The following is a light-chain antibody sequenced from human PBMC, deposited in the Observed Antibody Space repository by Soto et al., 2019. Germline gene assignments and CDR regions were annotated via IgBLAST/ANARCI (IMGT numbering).Light chain of an antibody. Sequence: QSALTQPASVSGSPGQSITISCTGTSSDVGGYNYVSWYQQHPGKAPKLMIYEVSNRPSGVSNRFSGSKSGNTASLTISGLPAEDEADYYGSSYTSSSTRVFGTGTKVTVL. CDR3: SSYTSSSTRV. CDR2: EVS. CDR1: SSDVGGYNY. V-gene: IGLV2-14*01. J-gene: IGLJ1*01.